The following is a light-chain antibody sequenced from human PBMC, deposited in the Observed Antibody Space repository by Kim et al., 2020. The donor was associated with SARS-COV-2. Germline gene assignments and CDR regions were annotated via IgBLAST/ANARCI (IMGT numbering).Light chain of an antibody. V-gene: IGKV3-20*01. CDR1: QSLRSTF. CDR3: QQYGSSPRT. CDR2: AAS. Sequence: EIVLTQSPGTLSLSPGDGVTLSCRASQSLRSTFLAWYQQKPGQAPRLLIYAASFRATGIPDRFSGSASGTDFSLNISRLEPEDFAVYYCQQYGSSPRTFGQGTKVDIK. J-gene: IGKJ1*01.